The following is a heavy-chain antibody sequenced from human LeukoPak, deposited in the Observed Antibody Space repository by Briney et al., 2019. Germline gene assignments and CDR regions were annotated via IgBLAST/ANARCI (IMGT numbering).Heavy chain of an antibody. D-gene: IGHD2-15*01. J-gene: IGHJ4*02. Sequence: SETLSPTCTVSGGSISSGDYYWSWIRQPPGKGLEWIGYIYYSGSTYYNPSLKSRVTISVDTSKNQFSLKLSSVTAADTAVYDCARDRSGGSPAVDYWGQGTLVTVSS. CDR3: ARDRSGGSPAVDY. CDR2: IYYSGST. V-gene: IGHV4-30-4*01. CDR1: GGSISSGDYY.